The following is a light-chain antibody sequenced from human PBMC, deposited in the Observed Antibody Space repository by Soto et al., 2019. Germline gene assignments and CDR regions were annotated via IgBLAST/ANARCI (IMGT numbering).Light chain of an antibody. V-gene: IGLV1-51*01. CDR2: DSD. J-gene: IGLJ2*01. CDR1: SANIGSNY. CDR3: GAWDGSLSVVL. Sequence: QSVLTQPPSVSAAPGQRVTISCSGSSANIGSNYVSWYQHLPGTAPKLVIYDSDRRPSEIPDRFSGSKSGTSATLDITGLRTGDEADDYCGAWDGSLSVVLFGGGTKLTVL.